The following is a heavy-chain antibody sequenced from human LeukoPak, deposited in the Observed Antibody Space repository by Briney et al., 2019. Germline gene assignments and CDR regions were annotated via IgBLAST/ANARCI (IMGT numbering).Heavy chain of an antibody. CDR2: INHSGST. CDR1: GGSFSGYY. J-gene: IGHJ4*02. V-gene: IGHV4-34*01. Sequence: SETLSLTCAVYGGSFSGYYWSWIRQPPGKGLEWIGEINHSGSTNYNPSLQSRVTISVDTSKNQFSLKLSSVSAADTAVYYCARVRGYSGFDYWGQGTLVTVSS. D-gene: IGHD6-13*01. CDR3: ARVRGYSGFDY.